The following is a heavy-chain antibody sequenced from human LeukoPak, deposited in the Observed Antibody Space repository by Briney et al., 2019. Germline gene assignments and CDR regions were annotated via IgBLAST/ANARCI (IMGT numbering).Heavy chain of an antibody. V-gene: IGHV3-23*01. Sequence: GGSLRLSCTASGFTFSNNAMSWVRQAPGKGLEWISAITGGGDDTYHADSVKGRLTISRDNSKNTLYLQMNSLRVEDTAVYYCAKGSTSSRPYYFDYWGQGALVTVSS. CDR3: AKGSTSSRPYYFDY. CDR2: ITGGGDDT. CDR1: GFTFSNNA. J-gene: IGHJ4*02. D-gene: IGHD6-6*01.